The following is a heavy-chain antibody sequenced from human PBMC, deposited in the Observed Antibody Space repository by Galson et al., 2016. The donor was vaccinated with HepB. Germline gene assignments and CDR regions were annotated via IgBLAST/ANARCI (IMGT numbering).Heavy chain of an antibody. V-gene: IGHV3-33*01. CDR3: ARDSGDSWSGYSAYYDY. CDR1: GFRFSDRA. Sequence: SLRLSCAASGFRFSDRAMHWVRQPPGKGLEWVAVIWPNGNSQYYADSVKGRFTISRDHSKNTLYLQMSSLRAEDTAVYYCARDSGDSWSGYSAYYDYWGQGTLVNV. CDR2: IWPNGNSQ. D-gene: IGHD3-3*01. J-gene: IGHJ4*02.